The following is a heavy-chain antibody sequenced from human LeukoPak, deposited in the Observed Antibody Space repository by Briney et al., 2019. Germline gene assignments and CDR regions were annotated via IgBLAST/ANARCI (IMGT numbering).Heavy chain of an antibody. CDR2: ISAYNGNT. J-gene: IGHJ4*02. CDR3: ARDLYYYGSGNYYPFDY. V-gene: IGHV1-18*01. D-gene: IGHD3-10*01. Sequence: ASVKVSCKXSGYSFNSYGINWVRQAPGQGLEWMGWISAYNGNTNYAQKLQGRVTMTTDTSTSTAYMELRSLRSDDTAVYYCARDLYYYGSGNYYPFDYWGQGTLVTVSS. CDR1: GYSFNSYG.